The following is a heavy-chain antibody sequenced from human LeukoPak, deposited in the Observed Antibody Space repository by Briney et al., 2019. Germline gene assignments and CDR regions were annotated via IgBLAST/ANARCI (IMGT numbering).Heavy chain of an antibody. D-gene: IGHD3-22*01. CDR1: GFTFSSYS. CDR3: ATFYYDRSGYYNEYFQH. V-gene: IGHV3-21*01. CDR2: ISSSSSYI. Sequence: GGSLRLSCAASGFTFSSYSMNWVRQAPGKGLEWVSSISSSSSYIYYADSVKGRFTISRDNAKNSLYLQMNSLRAEDTAVYYCATFYYDRSGYYNEYFQHWGQGTLVTVSS. J-gene: IGHJ1*01.